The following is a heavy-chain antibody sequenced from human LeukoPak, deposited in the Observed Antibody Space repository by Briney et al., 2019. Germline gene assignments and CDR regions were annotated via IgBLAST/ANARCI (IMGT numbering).Heavy chain of an antibody. CDR3: ARRLIRDFDWSHTFDY. Sequence: SETLSLTCTVSGGSISSSSYYWCWIRQPPGKGLEWIGSIYYSGSTNYNPSLKSRVTISVDTSKNQFSLKLSSVTAADTAVYYRARRLIRDFDWSHTFDYWGQGTLVTVSS. V-gene: IGHV4-39*07. CDR1: GGSISSSSYY. D-gene: IGHD3-9*01. J-gene: IGHJ4*02. CDR2: IYYSGST.